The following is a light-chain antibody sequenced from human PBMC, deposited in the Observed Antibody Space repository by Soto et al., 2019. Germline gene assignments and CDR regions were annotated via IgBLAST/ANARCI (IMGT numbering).Light chain of an antibody. CDR2: GAS. J-gene: IGKJ1*01. CDR1: QSIATSQ. CDR3: QQFAASPRT. Sequence: EIVLTQSPGTLSLSPGERATLFCRASQSIATSQLAWYQQKPGQAPRLLIGASTRATGIPDRFSASGSGTDFTLTISRLEPEDFAVYYCQQFAASPRTFGQGTTVEIK. V-gene: IGKV3-20*01.